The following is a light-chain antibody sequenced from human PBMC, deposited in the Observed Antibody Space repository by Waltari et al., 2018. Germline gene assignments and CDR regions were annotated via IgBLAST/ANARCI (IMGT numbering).Light chain of an antibody. CDR2: KVS. Sequence: DVVMTQSPLSLPVTLGQPASISCRSSQSLLHSDGNTYLTWFQQRPGQSPRRLIYKVSNRDSGVPDRFSGSGSGTDFTLKISRVEAEDVGVYYCMQGTHWPPWTFGQGTKVEIK. J-gene: IGKJ1*01. CDR3: MQGTHWPPWT. V-gene: IGKV2-30*02. CDR1: QSLLHSDGNTY.